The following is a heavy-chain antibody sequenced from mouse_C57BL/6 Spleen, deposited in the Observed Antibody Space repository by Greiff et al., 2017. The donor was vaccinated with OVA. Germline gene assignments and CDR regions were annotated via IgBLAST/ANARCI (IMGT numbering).Heavy chain of an antibody. V-gene: IGHV5-16*01. Sequence: EVQVVESEGGLVQPGSSMKLSCTASGFTFSDYYMAWVRQVPEKGLEWVANINYDGSSTYYLDSLKSRFIISRDNAKNILYLQMSSLKSEDTATYYCARDRYYGSSEGFAYWGQGTLVTVSA. CDR2: INYDGSST. CDR3: ARDRYYGSSEGFAY. J-gene: IGHJ3*01. D-gene: IGHD1-1*01. CDR1: GFTFSDYY.